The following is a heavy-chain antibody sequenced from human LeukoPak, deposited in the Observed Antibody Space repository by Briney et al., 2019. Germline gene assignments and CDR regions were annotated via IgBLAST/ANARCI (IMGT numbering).Heavy chain of an antibody. J-gene: IGHJ3*02. V-gene: IGHV4-61*02. Sequence: SETLYLTCTVSGDSISSGDYYWSWIRQPAGKGLEWIGRVYTSGSTNYNHSLKSRVTISVDTSKNHFSLKLTSVTAADTAVYYCARGPYKYDGSGAFDIWGQGTMVTVSS. CDR2: VYTSGST. CDR3: ARGPYKYDGSGAFDI. CDR1: GDSISSGDYY. D-gene: IGHD3-22*01.